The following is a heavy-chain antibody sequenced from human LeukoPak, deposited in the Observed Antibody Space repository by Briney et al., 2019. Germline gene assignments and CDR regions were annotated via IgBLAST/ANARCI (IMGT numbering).Heavy chain of an antibody. CDR3: ARDPTQYLRYGYFDY. J-gene: IGHJ4*02. CDR1: GFTFSTSA. CDR2: INQVTSYI. V-gene: IGHV3-21*01. Sequence: GGSLRLSCAASGFTFSTSAMNWVRQAQGKGLEWVSSINQVTSYIYYAESVRGRFSISRDNAKNSLYLQMNSLRAEDTAIYYCARDPTQYLRYGYFDYWGPGILVTVSS. D-gene: IGHD4-11*01.